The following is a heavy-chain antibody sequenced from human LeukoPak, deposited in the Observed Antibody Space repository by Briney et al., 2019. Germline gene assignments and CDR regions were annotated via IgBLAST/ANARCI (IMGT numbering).Heavy chain of an antibody. CDR2: IYYSGSP. Sequence: SQTLSLTCIVSGGSISSGAFYWSWIRQHPGKGLEWIGYIYYSGSPYYNPSLKSRVTISVDTSKNQLSLRLTSVTAADTAVYYCARDRLDCSGGTCFPGFFQDWGQGTLVTVSS. CDR1: GGSISSGAFY. V-gene: IGHV4-31*03. D-gene: IGHD2-15*01. J-gene: IGHJ1*01. CDR3: ARDRLDCSGGTCFPGFFQD.